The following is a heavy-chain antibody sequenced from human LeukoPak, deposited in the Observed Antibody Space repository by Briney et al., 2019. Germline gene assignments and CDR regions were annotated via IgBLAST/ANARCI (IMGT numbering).Heavy chain of an antibody. CDR1: GFTFSSYA. CDR3: AREEGSAYYFDY. D-gene: IGHD2-15*01. V-gene: IGHV3-30*04. CDR2: ISYDGSNK. Sequence: GSLRLSCAASGFTFSSYAMHWVRQAPGKGLEWVAVISYDGSNKYYADSVKGRFTISRDNSKNTLYLQMNSLRAEDTAVYYCAREEGSAYYFDYWGQGTLVTVSS. J-gene: IGHJ4*02.